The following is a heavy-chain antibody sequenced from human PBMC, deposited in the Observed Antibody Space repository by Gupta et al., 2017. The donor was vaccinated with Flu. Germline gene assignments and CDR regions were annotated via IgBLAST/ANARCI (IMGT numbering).Heavy chain of an antibody. J-gene: IGHJ4*02. CDR3: AKVGPGIAVAMPPYYFDY. Sequence: EVQLLESGGGLVQPGGSLRLSCAASGFTFSSYAMSWVRQAPGKGLEWVSAISGSGGSTYYADSVKGRFTISRDNSKNTLYLQMNSLRAEDTAVYYCAKVGPGIAVAMPPYYFDYWGQGTLVTVSS. D-gene: IGHD6-19*01. CDR1: GFTFSSYA. V-gene: IGHV3-23*01. CDR2: ISGSGGST.